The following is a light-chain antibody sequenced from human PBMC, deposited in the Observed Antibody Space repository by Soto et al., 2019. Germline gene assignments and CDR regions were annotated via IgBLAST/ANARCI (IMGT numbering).Light chain of an antibody. CDR2: CAS. CDR1: QSVSRSY. V-gene: IGKV3-20*01. Sequence: EIVLTQSPGTLSLSPGERATLSCRASQSVSRSYLAWYQQKPGQAPRLLIYCASSRATGIPDRFSGSGSGTDFTLTISRLEPEDFAVYYCQQYGSSGLTFGGGTKVEIK. CDR3: QQYGSSGLT. J-gene: IGKJ4*01.